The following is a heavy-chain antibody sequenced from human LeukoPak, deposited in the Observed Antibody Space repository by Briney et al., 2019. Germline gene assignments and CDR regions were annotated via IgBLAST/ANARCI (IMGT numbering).Heavy chain of an antibody. V-gene: IGHV3-7*01. Sequence: PGGSLRLSCAASGFTFSSYWMSWVRQAPGKGLEWVANIKQDGSEKYYVDSVKGRFTISRDNAKNSLYLQMNSLRAEDTAVYYCARRRTMVRGVTPNWFDPWGQGTLVTVS. CDR2: IKQDGSEK. J-gene: IGHJ5*02. CDR1: GFTFSSYW. D-gene: IGHD3-10*01. CDR3: ARRRTMVRGVTPNWFDP.